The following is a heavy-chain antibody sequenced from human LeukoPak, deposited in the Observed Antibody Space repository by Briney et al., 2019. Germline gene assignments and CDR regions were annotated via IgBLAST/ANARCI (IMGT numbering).Heavy chain of an antibody. V-gene: IGHV1-18*01. CDR1: GYTFTSYG. CDR2: ISAYNGNT. D-gene: IGHD1-1*01. CDR3: ARERNTNNYYYGMDV. Sequence: ASVKVSCKASGYTFTSYGISWVRQAPGQGLEWVGWISAYNGNTNYAQKLQGRVTMTTDTATTTAYMELRSLRSDDTAVYYCARERNTNNYYYGMDVWGQGTTVTVSS. J-gene: IGHJ6*02.